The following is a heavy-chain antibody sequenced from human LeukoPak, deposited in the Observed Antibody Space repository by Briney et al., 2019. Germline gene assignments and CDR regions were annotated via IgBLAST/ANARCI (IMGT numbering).Heavy chain of an antibody. Sequence: ASVKVSCKASGYAFTSYYIQWVRQAPGQGLECMGWINPNSGDTNYAQKFQGRVTMTRDTSISTAYMELSWLRSDDTAVYYCAREVAVPGVNAFDIWGQGTRVTVSS. CDR3: AREVAVPGVNAFDI. CDR1: GYAFTSYY. J-gene: IGHJ3*02. D-gene: IGHD6-19*01. CDR2: INPNSGDT. V-gene: IGHV1-2*02.